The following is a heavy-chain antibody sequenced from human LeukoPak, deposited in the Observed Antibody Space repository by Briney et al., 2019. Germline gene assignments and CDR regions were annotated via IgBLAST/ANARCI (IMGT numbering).Heavy chain of an antibody. V-gene: IGHV4-59*12. CDR3: ARLSYSSGWYQGPFDY. Sequence: SETLSLTCTVSGGSISSYYWSWIRQPPGKGLEWIGYIYYSGSTNYNPSLKSRVTISVDTSKNQFSLKLSSVTAADTAVYYCARLSYSSGWYQGPFDYWGQGTLVTVSS. CDR1: GGSISSYY. D-gene: IGHD6-19*01. J-gene: IGHJ4*02. CDR2: IYYSGST.